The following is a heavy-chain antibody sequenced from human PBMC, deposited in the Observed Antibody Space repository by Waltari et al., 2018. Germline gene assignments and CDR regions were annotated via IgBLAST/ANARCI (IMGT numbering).Heavy chain of an antibody. Sequence: QVQLQESGPGLAKPSETLSLTCTVSHYSLSNGYYWGWSRQPPGKGLEWIASIYHTGSTYYSPSLRRRVSISIDTSMSQLSLRLSSVTAADTADYYCAMVGHCSGGSCPNDAFDTWGPGTSVTV. CDR3: AMVGHCSGGSCPNDAFDT. J-gene: IGHJ3*02. D-gene: IGHD2-15*01. CDR1: HYSLSNGYY. V-gene: IGHV4-38-2*02. CDR2: IYHTGST.